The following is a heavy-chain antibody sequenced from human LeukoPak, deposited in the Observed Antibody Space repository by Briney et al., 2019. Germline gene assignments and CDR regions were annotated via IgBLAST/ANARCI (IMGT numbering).Heavy chain of an antibody. CDR3: ARGGRAYGD. J-gene: IGHJ4*02. D-gene: IGHD3-16*01. Sequence: GGSPRLSCAASGFTFSNYWMSWVRQAPGKGLEWVANIKRDGSEKYYVDSVKGRFTISRDNAKNSLYLQMNSLRADDTAVYYCARGGRAYGDWGQGTLVTVSS. CDR1: GFTFSNYW. V-gene: IGHV3-7*04. CDR2: IKRDGSEK.